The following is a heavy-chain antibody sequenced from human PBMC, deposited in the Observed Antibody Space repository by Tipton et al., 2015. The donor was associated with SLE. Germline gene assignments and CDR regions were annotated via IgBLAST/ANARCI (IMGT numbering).Heavy chain of an antibody. CDR2: ISYDGSNK. V-gene: IGHV3-30*04. D-gene: IGHD2-15*01. CDR3: ARDIYCIIATFHKGFEY. CDR1: GFTFSTYA. Sequence: RSMRLSCAASGFTFSTYAVHWVRQAPGKGLEWVAVISYDGSNKSYADSVKGRFTISRDNSKNTLYLQMNSLRPEDTAVYYCARDIYCIIATFHKGFEYWVQGTPVTVFS. J-gene: IGHJ4*02.